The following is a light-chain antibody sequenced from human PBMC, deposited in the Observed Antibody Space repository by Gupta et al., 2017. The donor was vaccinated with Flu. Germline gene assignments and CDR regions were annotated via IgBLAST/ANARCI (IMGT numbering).Light chain of an antibody. CDR2: RVS. J-gene: IGKJ1*01. CDR1: QSLVHRNGNTY. CDR3: MQGTHWST. Sequence: DVVLTQSPLSLPVIFGQPASISCRSSQSLVHRNGNTYLTWFQQRPGQSPRRLIYRVSNRDSGVPDRFSGSGSGTDFTLKISRVEAEDVGVYYCMQGTHWSTFGQGTKVEIK. V-gene: IGKV2-30*02.